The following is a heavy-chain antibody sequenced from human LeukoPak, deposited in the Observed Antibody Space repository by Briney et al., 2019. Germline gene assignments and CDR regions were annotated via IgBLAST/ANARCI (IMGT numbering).Heavy chain of an antibody. CDR3: ARRPVTFYSDSSGYYRNNYFDN. Sequence: PGGSLRLSCEASGFTFSNYNMNWVRQAPGKELEWVSSITSTSSYIYYADSVKGRFTISRDIAKNSLYLQMNSLRAEDTAVYYCARRPVTFYSDSSGYYRNNYFDNWGQGTLVTVSS. J-gene: IGHJ4*02. V-gene: IGHV3-21*01. CDR2: ITSTSSYI. D-gene: IGHD3-22*01. CDR1: GFTFSNYN.